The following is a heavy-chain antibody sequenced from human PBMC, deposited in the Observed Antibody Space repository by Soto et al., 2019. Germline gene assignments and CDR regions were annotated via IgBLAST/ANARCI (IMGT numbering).Heavy chain of an antibody. D-gene: IGHD6-13*01. CDR2: ISYDGSNK. CDR1: GFTFSSYA. V-gene: IGHV3-30-3*01. J-gene: IGHJ4*02. Sequence: QVQLVESGGGVVQPGRSLRLSCAASGFTFSSYAMHWVRQAPGKGLEWVAVISYDGSNKYYADSVKGRFTISRDNSKNTLYLQRNSLRAEDTAVYYCARGSGSSWEGDFDYWGQGTLVTVSS. CDR3: ARGSGSSWEGDFDY.